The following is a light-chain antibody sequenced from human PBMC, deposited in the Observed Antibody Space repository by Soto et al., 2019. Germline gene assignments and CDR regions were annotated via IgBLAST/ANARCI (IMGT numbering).Light chain of an antibody. Sequence: DIQMTQSPSTLSASVGDRVIIACRASQSISSWLAWYQQKPGKAPKLLIYDASSLESGVPSRFSGSGSGTEFTLTVSSLQPDDFATYYCQQLNSPITFGQGTRLEIK. V-gene: IGKV1-5*01. CDR3: QQLNSPIT. J-gene: IGKJ5*01. CDR1: QSISSW. CDR2: DAS.